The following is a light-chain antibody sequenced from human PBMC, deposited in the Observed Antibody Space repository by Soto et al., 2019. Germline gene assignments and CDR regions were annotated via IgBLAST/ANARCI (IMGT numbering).Light chain of an antibody. CDR3: QQYGSSPPYS. V-gene: IGKV3-20*01. CDR1: QSVRSNY. J-gene: IGKJ2*03. Sequence: EIVLTQSPVTLSLSPGERATLYFSASQSVRSNYLAWYQQQPGQAPRLLIYDASSRATGIPDRFSGSGSGTDFTLTISRLEPEDFAVYFCQQYGSSPPYSFGQGTKVDIK. CDR2: DAS.